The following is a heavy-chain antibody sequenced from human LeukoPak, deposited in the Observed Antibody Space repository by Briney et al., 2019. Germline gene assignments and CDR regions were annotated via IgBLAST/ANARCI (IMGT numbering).Heavy chain of an antibody. V-gene: IGHV3-15*01. J-gene: IGHJ4*02. D-gene: IGHD3-10*01. CDR3: ATYMVRGGDPRY. Sequence: GGSLRLSCAASGFTFTNAWMTWVRQAPGKGLEWVARIKTKSDGGTTDYAAAVKGRFTISRDDSKNTLSLRMNSLKTEDTAVYYCATYMVRGGDPRYWGQGALVTVSS. CDR1: GFTFTNAW. CDR2: IKTKSDGGTT.